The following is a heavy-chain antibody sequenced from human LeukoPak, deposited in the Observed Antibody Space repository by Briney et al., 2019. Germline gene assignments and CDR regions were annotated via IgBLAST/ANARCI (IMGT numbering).Heavy chain of an antibody. Sequence: SETLSLTCTVSGGSISSSSYYWGCIRQPPGKGLEWIGSIYYSGTTYYSPSLKSRVTISLDPSKNQISLKLSSVNAADTAVYFCAGCYTTTCHRHVNVWGKGTTVTVSS. CDR3: AGCYTTTCHRHVNV. CDR1: GGSISSSSYY. CDR2: IYYSGTT. V-gene: IGHV4-39*07. D-gene: IGHD3-3*01. J-gene: IGHJ6*04.